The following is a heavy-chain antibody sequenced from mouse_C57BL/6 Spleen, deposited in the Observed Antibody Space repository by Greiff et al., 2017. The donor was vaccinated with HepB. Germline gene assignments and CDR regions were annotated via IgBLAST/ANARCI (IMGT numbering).Heavy chain of an antibody. CDR1: GFSLTSYG. J-gene: IGHJ3*01. CDR3: ARGAYDYGFAY. D-gene: IGHD2-4*01. CDR2: LWGDGST. V-gene: IGHV2-3*01. Sequence: VKLQESGPGLVAPSQSLSITCIVSGFSLTSYGVSWVRQPPGKGLEWLGVLWGDGSTNYHSALISRLSISKDNSKSQVFLKLNSLQTDDTATYYWARGAYDYGFAYWGQGTLVTVSA.